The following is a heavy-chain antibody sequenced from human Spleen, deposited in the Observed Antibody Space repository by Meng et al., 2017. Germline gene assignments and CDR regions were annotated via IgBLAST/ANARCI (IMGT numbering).Heavy chain of an antibody. CDR2: INHSGST. CDR3: ARGPTTMAHDFDY. J-gene: IGHJ4*02. CDR1: GGSFSYYY. Sequence: QVRHPPVGAGLLKPSETLSLTCVVAGGSFSYYYWSWIRQPPGKGLEWIGEINHSGSTNYNPSLESRATISVDTSQNNLSLKLSSVTAADSAVYYCARGPTTMAHDFDYWGQGTLVTVSS. V-gene: IGHV4-34*01. D-gene: IGHD4-11*01.